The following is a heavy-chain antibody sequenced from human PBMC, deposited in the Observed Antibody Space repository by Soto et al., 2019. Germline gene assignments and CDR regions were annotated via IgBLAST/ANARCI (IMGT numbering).Heavy chain of an antibody. Sequence: PSETLSLTCAVYGGSFSGYYWSWIRQPPGKGLEWIGEINHSGSTNYNPSLKSRVTISVDTSKNQFSLKLSSVTAADTAVYYCARVDIVVVPAAMGNYYYYGMDVWGQGTTVTVSS. CDR1: GGSFSGYY. J-gene: IGHJ6*02. CDR2: INHSGST. CDR3: ARVDIVVVPAAMGNYYYYGMDV. V-gene: IGHV4-34*01. D-gene: IGHD2-2*03.